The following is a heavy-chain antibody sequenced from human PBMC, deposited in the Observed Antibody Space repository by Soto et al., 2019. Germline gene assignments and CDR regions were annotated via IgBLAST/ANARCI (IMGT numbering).Heavy chain of an antibody. CDR1: GFTFSNCA. D-gene: IGHD3-3*01. CDR2: ISYDGSNK. J-gene: IGHJ4*02. V-gene: IGHV3-30-3*01. Sequence: QVQLVESGGGVIEPGRSQRLSCAASGFTFSNCAMHWVREAPGKGLERVTLISYDGSNKYYADSVKGRFTISRDNSKNTLYLQMISLRAEDTAVYYCARDKRDLRFLEWSYYFDYWGQGTLVTVSS. CDR3: ARDKRDLRFLEWSYYFDY.